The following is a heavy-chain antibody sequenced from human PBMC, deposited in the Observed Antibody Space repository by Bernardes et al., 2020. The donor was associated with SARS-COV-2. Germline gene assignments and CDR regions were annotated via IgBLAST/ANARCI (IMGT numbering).Heavy chain of an antibody. Sequence: GGSLRLSCVASGFTFSTYWMHWVRQAPGKGLVWVSRINSDGSSTIYADSVKGRLTISRDNAKNTLYLEVNSLTADDTAIYYCAREPSLVRGGWDWWGQGTLVTVSS. V-gene: IGHV3-74*01. CDR3: AREPSLVRGGWDW. J-gene: IGHJ4*02. CDR1: GFTFSTYW. D-gene: IGHD3-10*01. CDR2: INSDGSST.